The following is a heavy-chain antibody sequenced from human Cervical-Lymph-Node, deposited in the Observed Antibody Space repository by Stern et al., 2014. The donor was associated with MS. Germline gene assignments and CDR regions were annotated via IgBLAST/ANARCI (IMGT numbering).Heavy chain of an antibody. J-gene: IGHJ4*02. Sequence: QVQLVQSGSELRKPGASVKVSCKASGYPFTSEAMNWVRQAPGQDFEWMGWINTGTGNPTYAQGFAGRFVFSLDASVSTAYLQIRDLKAEDTAVYYCTRGPMASFDFWGQGTLVTVSS. CDR2: INTGTGNP. V-gene: IGHV7-4-1*02. CDR3: TRGPMASFDF. D-gene: IGHD5-24*01. CDR1: GYPFTSEA.